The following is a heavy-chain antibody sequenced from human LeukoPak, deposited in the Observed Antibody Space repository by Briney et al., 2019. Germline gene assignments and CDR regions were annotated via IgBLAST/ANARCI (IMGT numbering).Heavy chain of an antibody. CDR1: GFTFSSNY. CDR2: IYSGGST. V-gene: IGHV3-53*01. CDR3: ARSSVQLWFEY. J-gene: IGHJ5*01. D-gene: IGHD1-1*01. Sequence: RGSLRLSCAASGFTFSSNYMSWVRQAPGEGLEWVSIIYSGGSTYYADSVKGRFTISRDNSKNTLYLQMNSLRAEDTAVYYCARSSVQLWFEYWGQGTLVTVSS.